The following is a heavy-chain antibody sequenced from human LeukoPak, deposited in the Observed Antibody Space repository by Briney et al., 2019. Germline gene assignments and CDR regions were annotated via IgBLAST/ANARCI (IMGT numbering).Heavy chain of an antibody. Sequence: GASVKVSCKASGGTFSSYAISWVRQAPGQGLEWMGRIIPILGIANYAQKFQGRVTITADKSTSTAYMELSSLRSEDTAVYYCAREATNYYDSGRRYYYYGMDVWGQGTTVTVSS. J-gene: IGHJ6*02. CDR3: AREATNYYDSGRRYYYYGMDV. CDR1: GGTFSSYA. D-gene: IGHD3-22*01. V-gene: IGHV1-69*04. CDR2: IIPILGIA.